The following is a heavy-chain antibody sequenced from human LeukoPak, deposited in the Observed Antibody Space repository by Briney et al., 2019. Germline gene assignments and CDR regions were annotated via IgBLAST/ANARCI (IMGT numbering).Heavy chain of an antibody. J-gene: IGHJ4*02. Sequence: ASVKVSCKVSGYTLTELSMHWVRQAPGKGLEWMGGFDPEDGETIYAQKFQGRVTMTEDTSTDTAYMELSSLRSEDTAVYYCATSSSGYYYVDYWGQGTLVTVSS. CDR3: ATSSSGYYYVDY. D-gene: IGHD3-22*01. V-gene: IGHV1-24*01. CDR2: FDPEDGET. CDR1: GYTLTELS.